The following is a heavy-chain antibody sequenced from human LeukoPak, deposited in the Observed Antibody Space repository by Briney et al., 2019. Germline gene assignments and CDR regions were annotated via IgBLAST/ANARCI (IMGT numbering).Heavy chain of an antibody. V-gene: IGHV3-23*01. J-gene: IGHJ3*02. Sequence: GGSLRLSCAASGFTFSSYAMSWVRQAPGKGLEWVSAISGSGGSTYYADSVKGRFTISRDNSKNTLYLQMNSLRAEDTAVYYCAKDERYGSGSHDAFDIWGQGTMVTVSS. CDR2: ISGSGGST. CDR3: AKDERYGSGSHDAFDI. D-gene: IGHD3-10*01. CDR1: GFTFSSYA.